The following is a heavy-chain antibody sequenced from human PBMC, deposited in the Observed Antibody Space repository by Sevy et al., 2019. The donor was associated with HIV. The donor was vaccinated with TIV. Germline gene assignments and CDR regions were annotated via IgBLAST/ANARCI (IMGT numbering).Heavy chain of an antibody. CDR1: GFNVNSNY. CDR3: ARERSGAYERYFYGMDV. CDR2: IYSGGST. Sequence: GGSLRLSCAASGFNVNSNYMSCVRQAPGKGLEWVSVIYSGGSTYYADSVKGRFIISRDNSKNTVYLQMNSLRAEDTALYYCARERSGAYERYFYGMDVWGQGTTVTVSS. J-gene: IGHJ6*02. V-gene: IGHV3-53*01. D-gene: IGHD6-19*01.